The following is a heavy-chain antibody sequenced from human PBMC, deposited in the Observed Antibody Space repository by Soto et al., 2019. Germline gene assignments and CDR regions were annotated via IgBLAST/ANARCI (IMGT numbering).Heavy chain of an antibody. Sequence: GASVKVSCKASGGTFSSYAISWVRRAPGQGLEWMGGIIPIYGTANYAQKFQDRVTITADESTSTAYMELSSLTSEDTAVYYCARDLGGCSAGSCRYNWFDPWGQGTLVTVSS. D-gene: IGHD2-15*01. CDR1: GGTFSSYA. CDR2: IIPIYGTA. V-gene: IGHV1-69*13. CDR3: ARDLGGCSAGSCRYNWFDP. J-gene: IGHJ5*02.